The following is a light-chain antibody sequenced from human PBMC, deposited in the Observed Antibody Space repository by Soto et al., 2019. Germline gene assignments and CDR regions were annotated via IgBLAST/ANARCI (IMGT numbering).Light chain of an antibody. V-gene: IGKV3-15*01. CDR1: QSVNSN. Sequence: EIVMTQSPATLSVSPGERATLSCRASQSVNSNLAWYQQKPGQAPRLLISGASTRATGIPARFSGSGSETEFTLTISSLQSEDLAVYHCQQYNNWWTFGQGTKVEIK. CDR2: GAS. J-gene: IGKJ1*01. CDR3: QQYNNWWT.